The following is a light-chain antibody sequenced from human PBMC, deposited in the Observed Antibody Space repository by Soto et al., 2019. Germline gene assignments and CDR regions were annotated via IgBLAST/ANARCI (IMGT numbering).Light chain of an antibody. J-gene: IGLJ3*02. V-gene: IGLV8-61*01. CDR3: VLYMGSGIRV. CDR2: STN. CDR1: SGSVSTSYY. Sequence: QAVVTQEPSFSLSPGGTVTLTCGLSSGSVSTSYYPSWYQQTPGQAPRTLIDSTNTRSSGVPDRFSGSILGNKAALTITGAQADDESDYYCVLYMGSGIRVFGGGTKLTVL.